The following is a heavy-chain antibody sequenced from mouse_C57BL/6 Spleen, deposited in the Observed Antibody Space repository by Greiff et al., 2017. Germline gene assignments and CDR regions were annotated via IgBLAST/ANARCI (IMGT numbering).Heavy chain of an antibody. CDR1: GYSITSDY. J-gene: IGHJ4*01. CDR2: ISYSGST. CDR3: ARTGTDYDMDE. V-gene: IGHV3-8*01. D-gene: IGHD4-1*01. Sequence: EVQLQESGPGLAKPSQTLSLTCSVTGYSITSDYWNWIRKFPGNKLEYMGYISYSGSTYYTPPLYSRLSITPATSKNQYYMKLNPVTTEDTATSNCARTGTDYDMDEGGQGTTGTVSS.